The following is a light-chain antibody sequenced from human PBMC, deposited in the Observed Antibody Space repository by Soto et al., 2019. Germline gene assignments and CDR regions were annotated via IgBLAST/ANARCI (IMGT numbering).Light chain of an antibody. V-gene: IGKV3-20*01. CDR1: QTVSRSA. CDR3: QQYGNSPFT. J-gene: IGKJ4*01. Sequence: EILLRQSPGTLSLSPGERATLSCRASQTVSRSALAWYQQKPGQAPRLLIYCASNRATGVPDRFSGSGSGTDFTLTISRLEPEDFVVYYCQQYGNSPFTFGGGTKVDIK. CDR2: CAS.